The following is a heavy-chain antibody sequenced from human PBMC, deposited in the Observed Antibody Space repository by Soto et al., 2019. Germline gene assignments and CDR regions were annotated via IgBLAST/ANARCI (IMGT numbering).Heavy chain of an antibody. Sequence: QVQLQQWGAGLLKPSETLSLTCAVYGGSFSGYYWSWIRQPPGKGLEWIGEINHSGSTNYNPSLKSRVTISVDTSKNQFSLKLSSVTAADTAVYYCARGPGWGPKYYYYGRDVWGQGTTVTVSS. D-gene: IGHD3-16*01. V-gene: IGHV4-34*01. CDR1: GGSFSGYY. J-gene: IGHJ6*02. CDR3: ARGPGWGPKYYYYGRDV. CDR2: INHSGST.